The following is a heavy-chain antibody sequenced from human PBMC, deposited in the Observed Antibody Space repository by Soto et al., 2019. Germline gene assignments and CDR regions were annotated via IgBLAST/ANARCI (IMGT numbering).Heavy chain of an antibody. D-gene: IGHD2-2*02. Sequence: GGSRRLAWAAAGFTFSAYWMSWVRQTQGKGLEWVANIKHDGSEKYYVDSVKGRLTMSRENAQTSLFLDMTSLRAADTAVFYCAIIPRGFSMNVWRQGTTVTVS. CDR1: GFTFSAYW. CDR3: AIIPRGFSMNV. V-gene: IGHV3-7*01. CDR2: IKHDGSEK. J-gene: IGHJ6*02.